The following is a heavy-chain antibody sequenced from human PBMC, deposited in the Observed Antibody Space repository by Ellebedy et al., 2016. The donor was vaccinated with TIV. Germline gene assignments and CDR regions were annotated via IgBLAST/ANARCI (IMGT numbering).Heavy chain of an antibody. CDR2: ISYDGSNK. CDR3: ARLIGLGVISPYFDL. Sequence: GGSLRLXXAASGFTFSSYGMHWVRQAPGKGLEWVAVISYDGSNKYNADSVKGRFTISRDNSKNTLYLQMNTLRAEDTAVYYCARLIGLGVISPYFDLWGQGALVTVSS. CDR1: GFTFSSYG. D-gene: IGHD3-16*01. V-gene: IGHV3-30*03. J-gene: IGHJ4*02.